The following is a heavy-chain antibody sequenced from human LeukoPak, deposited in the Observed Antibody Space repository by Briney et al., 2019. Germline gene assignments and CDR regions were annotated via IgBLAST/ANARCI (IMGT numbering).Heavy chain of an antibody. D-gene: IGHD3-22*01. J-gene: IGHJ4*02. CDR1: GFTFSSYG. Sequence: GGSLRLSCAASGFTFSSYGMHWVRQAPGKGLEWVAFIRYDGSNKYYADSVKGRFTISRDNFKNTLYLQMNSLRAEDTAVYYCANVDYYDSSGYYYGGDYWGQGTLVTVSS. V-gene: IGHV3-30*02. CDR2: IRYDGSNK. CDR3: ANVDYYDSSGYYYGGDY.